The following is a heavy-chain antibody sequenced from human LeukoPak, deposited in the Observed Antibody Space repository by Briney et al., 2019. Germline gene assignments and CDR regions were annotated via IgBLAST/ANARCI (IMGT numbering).Heavy chain of an antibody. D-gene: IGHD5-18*01. Sequence: GASVKVSCKASGYTFTSYYIHWVRQAPGQGLEWMGIINPSDGTTTQAQKFQGRVTMTRDTSISTAYMELSRLRSDDTAVYYCARVKRELTWIQLWLQGSYYFDYWGQGTLVTVSS. CDR1: GYTFTSYY. CDR2: INPSDGTT. V-gene: IGHV1-46*01. J-gene: IGHJ4*02. CDR3: ARVKRELTWIQLWLQGSYYFDY.